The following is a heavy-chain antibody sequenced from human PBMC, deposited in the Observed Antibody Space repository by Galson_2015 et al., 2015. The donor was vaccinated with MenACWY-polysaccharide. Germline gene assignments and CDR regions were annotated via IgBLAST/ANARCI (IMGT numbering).Heavy chain of an antibody. V-gene: IGHV3-9*01. Sequence: SLRLSCAASGFSFDDYAMHWVRHAPGQGLEWVSSIRWNSAPVGDVDSVKGRSTISRDNAENSLYLLLISLRVEDTALYYCTKAVTYGSGSYHRYHGMDVWGQGTTVTVSS. D-gene: IGHD3-10*01. CDR3: TKAVTYGSGSYHRYHGMDV. CDR1: GFSFDDYA. J-gene: IGHJ6*02. CDR2: IRWNSAPV.